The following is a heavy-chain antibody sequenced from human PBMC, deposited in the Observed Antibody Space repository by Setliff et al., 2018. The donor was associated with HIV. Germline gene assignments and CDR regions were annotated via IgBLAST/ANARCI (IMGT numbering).Heavy chain of an antibody. CDR2: VYTSGST. D-gene: IGHD2-21*02. Sequence: LSLTCTVSGGSISSYYWSWIRQPPGKGLEWIGYVYTSGSTNYIPSLKSRVAISVDTSKNQFSLKLSSVTAADTAVYYCARDGDCGGDCYHDAFDIWGQGTMVTVSS. CDR1: GGSISSYY. J-gene: IGHJ3*02. CDR3: ARDGDCGGDCYHDAFDI. V-gene: IGHV4-4*08.